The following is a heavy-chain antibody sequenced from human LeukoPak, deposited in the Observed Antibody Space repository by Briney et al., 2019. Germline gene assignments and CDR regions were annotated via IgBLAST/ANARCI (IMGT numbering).Heavy chain of an antibody. CDR1: GYTFTSYG. J-gene: IGHJ4*02. CDR3: AKDYGGWAAAGHFDY. V-gene: IGHV1-18*01. Sequence: ASVKVSCKASGYTFTSYGISWVRQAPGQGLEWMGWISAYNGNTNYAQKLQGRVTMTTDTSTSTAYMELNSLRAEDTAVYYCAKDYGGWAAAGHFDYWGQGTLVTVSS. CDR2: ISAYNGNT. D-gene: IGHD6-13*01.